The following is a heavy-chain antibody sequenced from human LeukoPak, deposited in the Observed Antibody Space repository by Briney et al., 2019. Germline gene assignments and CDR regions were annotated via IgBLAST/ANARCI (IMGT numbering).Heavy chain of an antibody. J-gene: IGHJ4*02. CDR3: ARHTVWVGYD. D-gene: IGHD5-12*01. Sequence: PSETLSLTCTVSGDSISSSSSHWGWIRQPPGKGLEWIGSIYYSGSTYYNPSLKSRVNISVDTSKSQFSLKLNSVTAADTAVYYCARHTVWVGYDWGQGTLVTVSS. CDR2: IYYSGST. CDR1: GDSISSSSSH. V-gene: IGHV4-39*01.